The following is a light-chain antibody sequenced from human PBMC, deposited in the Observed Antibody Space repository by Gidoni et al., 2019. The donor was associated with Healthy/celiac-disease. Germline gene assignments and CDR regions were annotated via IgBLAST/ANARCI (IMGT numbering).Light chain of an antibody. V-gene: IGLV3-1*01. Sequence: SYELTQPPPVPVSPGQTASITCSGDKLGDKSACRYQQKPGQSPVLVIYQGSKRPSGTPERFSGSNSGNTATLTISGTQAMDEDDYYCQAWDSSTAGVVFGGGTKLTVL. CDR1: KLGDKS. CDR2: QGS. J-gene: IGLJ2*01. CDR3: QAWDSSTAGVV.